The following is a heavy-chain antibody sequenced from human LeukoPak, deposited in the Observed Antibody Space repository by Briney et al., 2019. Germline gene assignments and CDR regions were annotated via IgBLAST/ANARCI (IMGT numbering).Heavy chain of an antibody. CDR3: ATNILVRDIINWFDP. V-gene: IGHV1-2*02. Sequence: ASVKVSCKASGYSFADYYMHWVRQAPGQGLEWMGWIKPNSGGTRSAQKFQGRVTMTRDTSISTAHMEPSSLRYDDTAVYYCATNILVRDIINWFDPWGQGTLVTVSS. CDR2: IKPNSGGT. D-gene: IGHD3-10*01. CDR1: GYSFADYY. J-gene: IGHJ5*02.